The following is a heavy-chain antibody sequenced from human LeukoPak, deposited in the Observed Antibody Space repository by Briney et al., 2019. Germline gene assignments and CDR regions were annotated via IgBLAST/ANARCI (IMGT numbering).Heavy chain of an antibody. J-gene: IGHJ4*02. CDR2: IYHNGCT. V-gene: IGHV4-30-2*02. Sequence: KASETLSLTCTVSGGSISSGGYYWSCIRQPPGKGPECIGYIYHNGCTYYNPSLKSRVTISVDRSKNQFSLKLSSVTAADTAVYYCAMARYYYGSGFDYWGQGTLVTVSS. CDR1: GGSISSGGYY. CDR3: AMARYYYGSGFDY. D-gene: IGHD3-10*01.